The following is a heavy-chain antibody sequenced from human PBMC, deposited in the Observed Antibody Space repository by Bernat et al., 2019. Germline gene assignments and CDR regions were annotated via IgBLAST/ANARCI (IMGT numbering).Heavy chain of an antibody. Sequence: EVQLLKSGGGLAQPGGSLRLSCAASGFTFSNYAMTWVRQAPGKGLEWVSSISGSGGGTYYADSVKGRFTISRDNSKNTLYLQMNSLRAEDTAVYYCARDQFCPALVCYYGMDVWGQGTTVTVSS. J-gene: IGHJ6*02. CDR2: ISGSGGGT. V-gene: IGHV3-23*01. CDR1: GFTFSNYA. D-gene: IGHD2-8*01. CDR3: ARDQFCPALVCYYGMDV.